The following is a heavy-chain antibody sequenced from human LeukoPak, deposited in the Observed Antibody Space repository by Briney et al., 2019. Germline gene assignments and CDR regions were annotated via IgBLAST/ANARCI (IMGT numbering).Heavy chain of an antibody. J-gene: IGHJ4*02. Sequence: SVKVSCKVSGYTLTELSMHWVRQAPGQGLEWMGGIIPIFGTANYAQKFQGRVTITADESTSTAYMELSSLRSEDTAVYYCAAVVPAVMGYFDYWGQGTLVTVSS. CDR1: GYTLTELS. V-gene: IGHV1-69*13. CDR3: AAVVPAVMGYFDY. D-gene: IGHD2-2*01. CDR2: IIPIFGTA.